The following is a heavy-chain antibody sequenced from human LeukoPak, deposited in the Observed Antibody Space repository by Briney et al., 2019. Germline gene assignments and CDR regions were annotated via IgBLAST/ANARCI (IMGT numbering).Heavy chain of an antibody. CDR1: GYSISNGFY. Sequence: PSETLSLTCTVSGYSISNGFYWAWIRQPPGKGLEWIGSVYHTGSTYSNPSLKSRVTISVDTSKNQFSLSLTSVTAADTAVYYCATLDYYDSSGRLVGAFDIWGQGTMVTVSS. CDR3: ATLDYYDSSGRLVGAFDI. D-gene: IGHD3-22*01. V-gene: IGHV4-38-2*02. J-gene: IGHJ3*02. CDR2: VYHTGST.